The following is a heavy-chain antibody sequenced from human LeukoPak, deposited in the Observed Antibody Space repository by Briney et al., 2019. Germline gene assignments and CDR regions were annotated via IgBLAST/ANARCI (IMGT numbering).Heavy chain of an antibody. J-gene: IGHJ4*02. Sequence: SETLSLTCTVSGGSISSSSYYWGWIRQPPGKGLEWIGSIYYSGSTYYNPSLKSRVTISVDTSKNQFSLKLSSVTAADTAVYYCARVRIQLWPRIFDYWGQGTRVTVPS. CDR3: ARVRIQLWPRIFDY. D-gene: IGHD5-18*01. CDR2: IYYSGST. V-gene: IGHV4-39*07. CDR1: GGSISSSSYY.